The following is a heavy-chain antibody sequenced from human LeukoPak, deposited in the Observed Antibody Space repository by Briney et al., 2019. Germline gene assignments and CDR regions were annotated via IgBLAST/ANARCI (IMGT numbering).Heavy chain of an antibody. V-gene: IGHV4-34*01. CDR3: ARGLTRYYYDSSGFWYYSDY. CDR1: GGSFSGYY. Sequence: PSETLSLTCAVYGGSFSGYYWSWIRQPPGKGLEWIGEINHSGSTNYNPSLKSRVTISVDTSKNQFSLKLSSVTAADTAVYYCARGLTRYYYDSSGFWYYSDYWGQGTLVTVSS. CDR2: INHSGST. J-gene: IGHJ4*02. D-gene: IGHD3-22*01.